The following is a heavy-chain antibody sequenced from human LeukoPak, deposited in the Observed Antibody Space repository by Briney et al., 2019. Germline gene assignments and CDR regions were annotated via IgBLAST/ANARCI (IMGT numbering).Heavy chain of an antibody. CDR1: GFAFSSYW. V-gene: IGHV3-7*01. Sequence: GGSLRLSCAASGFAFSSYWMSWVRQAPGKGLEWVANIKQDGSEKYYVDSVKGRFTISRDNAKNSLYLQMNSLRAEDTAVCYCAGNEQWLVRYYGMDVWGQGTTVTVSS. D-gene: IGHD6-19*01. CDR3: AGNEQWLVRYYGMDV. J-gene: IGHJ6*02. CDR2: IKQDGSEK.